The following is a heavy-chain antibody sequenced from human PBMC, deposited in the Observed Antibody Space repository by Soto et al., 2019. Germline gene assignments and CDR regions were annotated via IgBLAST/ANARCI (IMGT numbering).Heavy chain of an antibody. D-gene: IGHD3-3*01. CDR3: AREPSDDFWSLYYYGMDV. Sequence: PSETLSLTCAVSGGSISSGGYSWSWIRQPPGKGLEWIGYIYHSGSTYYNPSLKSRVTISVDRSKNQFSLKLSSVTAADTAVYYCAREPSDDFWSLYYYGMDVWGQGTTVTVSS. J-gene: IGHJ6*02. V-gene: IGHV4-30-2*01. CDR1: GGSISSGGYS. CDR2: IYHSGST.